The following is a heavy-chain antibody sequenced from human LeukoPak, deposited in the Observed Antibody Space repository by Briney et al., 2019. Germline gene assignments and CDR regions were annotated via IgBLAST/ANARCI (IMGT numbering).Heavy chain of an antibody. CDR2: IFSSGTT. J-gene: IGHJ6*03. CDR3: AKNAYYCIDV. Sequence: PSGTLSLTCVVSGASISNNVWWSWVRPSPGKGLEWIGEIFSSGTTNYNPSLISRLTISLDKSKNQLSLTLGSVTAADTAVYYCAKNAYYCIDVWGKGTTVVVSS. CDR1: GASISNNVW. V-gene: IGHV4-4*02.